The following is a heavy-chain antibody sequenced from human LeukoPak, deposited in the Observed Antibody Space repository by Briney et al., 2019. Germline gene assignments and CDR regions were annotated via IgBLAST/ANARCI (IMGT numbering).Heavy chain of an antibody. CDR3: AKKETVVSPGNYFDH. J-gene: IGHJ4*02. Sequence: PGGSLRLSCAASGFTFSNYDMNWVRQAPGKGPEWVSAINDGGYNTYYEDSVRGRFTISRDNAKNTLYLQMNSLRAEDTAVYYCAKKETVVSPGNYFDHWGQGTLVTVSS. V-gene: IGHV3-23*01. CDR1: GFTFSNYD. CDR2: INDGGYNT. D-gene: IGHD2-21*01.